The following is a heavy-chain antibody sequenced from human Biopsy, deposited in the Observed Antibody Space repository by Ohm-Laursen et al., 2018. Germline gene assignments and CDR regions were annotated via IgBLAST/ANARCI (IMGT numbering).Heavy chain of an antibody. CDR2: ITSGGSTT. V-gene: IGHV3-11*01. J-gene: IGHJ4*02. CDR1: GFTFSDYY. D-gene: IGHD1-26*01. Sequence: SLRLSCSASGFTFSDYYMGWIRQAPGKGLEWVSYITSGGSTTDYADSVKGRFTISRDNAKSSLFLQMNSLRAEDTAVYYCARDALGGGSYRFFYWGQGSLVTVSS. CDR3: ARDALGGGSYRFFY.